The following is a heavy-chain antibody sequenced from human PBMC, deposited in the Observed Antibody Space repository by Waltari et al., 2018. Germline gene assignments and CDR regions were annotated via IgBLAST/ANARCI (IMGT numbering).Heavy chain of an antibody. CDR1: GFSLITTGMR. V-gene: IGHV2-70*04. Sequence: QVTLKESGPAVVQPTQTLTLTCAFSGFSLITTGMRATWVRQPPGKALESLARIDWDNDKFYSPSLETRLTISKDISKNEVVLTVTNMDPADTATYYCARIDPLGAFDIWGQGIMVTVSS. CDR3: ARIDPLGAFDI. CDR2: IDWDNDK. D-gene: IGHD3-16*01. J-gene: IGHJ3*02.